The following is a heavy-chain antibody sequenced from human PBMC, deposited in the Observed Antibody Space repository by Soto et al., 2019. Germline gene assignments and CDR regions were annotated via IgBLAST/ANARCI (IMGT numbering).Heavy chain of an antibody. V-gene: IGHV3-21*01. D-gene: IGHD3-22*01. CDR2: ISSSSSYI. CDR3: ARDDRSGPYYFDY. J-gene: IGHJ4*02. Sequence: GGSLRLSCAASGFTFSSYSMNWVRQAPGKGLEWVSSISSSSSYIYYADSVKGRFTISRDNAKNSLYLQMNSLRAEDTAVYYCARDDRSGPYYFDYWGQGTLVTVSS. CDR1: GFTFSSYS.